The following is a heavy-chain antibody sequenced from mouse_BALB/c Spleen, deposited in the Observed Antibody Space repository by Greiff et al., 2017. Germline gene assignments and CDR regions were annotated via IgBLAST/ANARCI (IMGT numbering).Heavy chain of an antibody. CDR1: GFTFSSYG. D-gene: IGHD1-1*01. J-gene: IGHJ4*01. CDR2: INSNGGST. V-gene: IGHV5-6-3*01. CDR3: ARATVVRAMDY. Sequence: EVKLQESGGGLVQPGGSLKLSCAASGFTFSSYGMSWVRQTPDKRLELVATINSNGGSTYYPDSVKGRFTISRDNAKNTLYLQMSSLKSEDTAMYYCARATVVRAMDYWGQGTSVTVSS.